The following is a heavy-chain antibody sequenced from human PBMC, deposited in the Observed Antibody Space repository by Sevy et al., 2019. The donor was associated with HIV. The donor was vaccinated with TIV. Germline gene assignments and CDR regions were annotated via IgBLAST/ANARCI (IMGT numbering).Heavy chain of an antibody. V-gene: IGHV3-66*01. CDR2: FFSGGTT. J-gene: IGHJ5*02. CDR1: GFTVSSDY. CDR3: VREGAPYRNIRYCSGNNCFYNWFDP. Sequence: GGSLRLSCAASGFTVSSDYMTWVRQAPGKGLEWVSVFFSGGTTYYADSVKGRFTISRDNSKNTIYLQMNRLRAEDTAFYYCVREGAPYRNIRYCSGNNCFYNWFDPWGQGTLVTVSS. D-gene: IGHD2-15*01.